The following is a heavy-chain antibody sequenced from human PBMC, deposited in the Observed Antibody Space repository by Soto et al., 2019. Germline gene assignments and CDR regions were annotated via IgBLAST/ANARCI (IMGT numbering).Heavy chain of an antibody. V-gene: IGHV4-30-4*01. CDR3: ARFPFFCSGAGCNYNYYGLDV. CDR2: IFYSGST. CDR1: GGSISSGDFY. Sequence: SETLSLTCTVSGGSISSGDFYWTWIRQPPGKGLEWIGHIFYSGSTYYNPSLKSRIAISVDTSRNQFSLKVNSVTAADTAVYYCARFPFFCSGAGCNYNYYGLDVWGQGTTVTVSS. J-gene: IGHJ6*02. D-gene: IGHD2-15*01.